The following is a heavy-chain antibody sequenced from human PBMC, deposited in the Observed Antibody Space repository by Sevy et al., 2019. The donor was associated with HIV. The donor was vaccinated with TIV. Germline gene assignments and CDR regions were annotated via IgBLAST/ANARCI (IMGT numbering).Heavy chain of an antibody. D-gene: IGHD3-22*01. J-gene: IGHJ4*02. CDR2: FDPEDGET. Sequence: ASVKVSCKVSGSTLTRLAIHWVRQAPGKGPEWMGSFDPEDGETINSQKFQGRVTMTKDTSTDTGYMELSSLRSEDTAVYYCATTKDYYDSSGSPFDDWGQGTLVTVSS. V-gene: IGHV1-24*01. CDR1: GSTLTRLA. CDR3: ATTKDYYDSSGSPFDD.